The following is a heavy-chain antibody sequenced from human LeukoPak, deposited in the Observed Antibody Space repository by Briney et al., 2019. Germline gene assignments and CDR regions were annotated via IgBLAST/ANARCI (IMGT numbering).Heavy chain of an antibody. V-gene: IGHV4-34*01. Sequence: SETLSLTCGVYGGSFSDYYWSWIRQPPGKGLEWIGEINHSGSTNYDPSLKSRVTISVDTSKNQFSLKVNSVTAADTAVYYCARRGYTYGWGWFDPWGQGTLVTVSS. CDR1: GGSFSDYY. CDR2: INHSGST. D-gene: IGHD5-18*01. J-gene: IGHJ5*02. CDR3: ARRGYTYGWGWFDP.